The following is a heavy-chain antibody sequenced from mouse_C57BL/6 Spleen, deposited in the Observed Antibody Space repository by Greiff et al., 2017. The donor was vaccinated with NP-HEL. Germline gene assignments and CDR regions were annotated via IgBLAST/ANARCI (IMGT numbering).Heavy chain of an antibody. D-gene: IGHD6-1*01. J-gene: IGHJ3*01. Sequence: QVQLQQSGPELVKPGASVKISCKASGYSFTSYYIHWVKQRPGQGLEWIGWIYPGSGNTKYNEKFKGKATLTADTSSSTAYMQLSSLTSEDSAVYYCASRLYEAWFAYWGQGTLVTVSA. V-gene: IGHV1-66*01. CDR2: IYPGSGNT. CDR1: GYSFTSYY. CDR3: ASRLYEAWFAY.